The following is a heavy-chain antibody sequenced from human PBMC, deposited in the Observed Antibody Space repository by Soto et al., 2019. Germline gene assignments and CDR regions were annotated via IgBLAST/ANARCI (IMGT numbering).Heavy chain of an antibody. J-gene: IGHJ4*02. CDR3: AREYGSGSRFDY. D-gene: IGHD3-10*01. CDR2: ISAYNGNT. Sequence: QVQLVQYGAEVKKPGASVKVSCKASGYACTSYGISWVRQAHGQGLEWMGWISAYNGNTNYAQKLQGRVTMTTDTSTSSAYMELRSLRSDDTAVYYCAREYGSGSRFDYWGQGTLVTVSS. CDR1: GYACTSYG. V-gene: IGHV1-18*01.